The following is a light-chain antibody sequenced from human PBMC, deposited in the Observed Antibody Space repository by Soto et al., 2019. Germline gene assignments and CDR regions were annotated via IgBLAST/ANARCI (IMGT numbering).Light chain of an antibody. CDR1: QSVNSDY. V-gene: IGKV3-20*01. CDR3: QQFGSPLT. J-gene: IGKJ1*01. Sequence: EIGLTQSPGTLCFSPGEGATLSCRASQSVNSDYLAWDQQKPGQAPRLVIYGASNSATGIPDRFRGSGSGTAFTLSISRLELDDFAVYSCQQFGSPLTFGQGTQVEI. CDR2: GAS.